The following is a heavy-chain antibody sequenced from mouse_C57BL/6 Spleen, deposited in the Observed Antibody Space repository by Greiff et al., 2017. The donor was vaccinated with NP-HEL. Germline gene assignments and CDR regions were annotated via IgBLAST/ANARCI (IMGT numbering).Heavy chain of an antibody. D-gene: IGHD2-3*01. J-gene: IGHJ3*01. V-gene: IGHV1-81*01. CDR3: ARYDTAY. CDR1: GYTFTSYG. Sequence: QVQLKESGAELARPGASVKLSCKASGYTFTSYGISWVKQRTGQGLEWIGEIYPRSGNTYYNEKFKGKATLTADKSSSTAYMELRSLTSEDSAVYFCARYDTAYWGQGTLVTVSA. CDR2: IYPRSGNT.